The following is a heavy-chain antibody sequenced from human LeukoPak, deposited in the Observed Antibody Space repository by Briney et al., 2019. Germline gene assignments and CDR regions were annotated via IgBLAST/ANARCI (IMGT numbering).Heavy chain of an antibody. Sequence: PGGSLRLSCAASGFTFSSYGMHWVRQAPGKGLEWVAFIRYDGGNNYYADSVKGRFTISRDNSKNTLYLQMNSLRVEDTAVYYCAKAGTFYYESDVWGKGTTLTVSS. J-gene: IGHJ6*04. V-gene: IGHV3-30*02. CDR3: AKAGTFYYESDV. CDR2: IRYDGGNN. D-gene: IGHD3-22*01. CDR1: GFTFSSYG.